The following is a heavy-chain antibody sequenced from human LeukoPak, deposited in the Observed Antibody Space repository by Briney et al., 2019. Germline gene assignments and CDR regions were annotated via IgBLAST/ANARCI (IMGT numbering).Heavy chain of an antibody. CDR2: IRYDGSNK. V-gene: IGHV3-30*02. CDR1: GFTFSSYG. J-gene: IGHJ3*02. D-gene: IGHD5-18*01. Sequence: PGGSLRLSCAASGFTFSSYGMHWVRQAPGKGLEWVAFIRYDGSNKYYADSVKGRFSISRDNSKNTLYLQMNSLRAEDTAVYYCAKVGGYSYGTPFSAFDIWGQGTMVTVSS. CDR3: AKVGGYSYGTPFSAFDI.